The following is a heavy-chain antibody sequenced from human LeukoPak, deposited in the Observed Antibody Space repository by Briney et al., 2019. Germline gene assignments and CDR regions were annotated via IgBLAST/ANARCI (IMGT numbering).Heavy chain of an antibody. V-gene: IGHV4-59*01. Sequence: SQTLSLTCTVSDDSISDYYRGWIRQPPGKGLEWIGYFHNSGTSTYNPSLKSRVTISADTSKNQFSLKLNSLTTADTAVYYCTRGAGWLIDYWGQGILVTVSS. D-gene: IGHD3-16*01. J-gene: IGHJ4*02. CDR3: TRGAGWLIDY. CDR2: FHNSGTS. CDR1: DDSISDYY.